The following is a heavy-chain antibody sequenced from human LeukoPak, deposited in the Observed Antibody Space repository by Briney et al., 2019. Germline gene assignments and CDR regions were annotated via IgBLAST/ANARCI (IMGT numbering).Heavy chain of an antibody. CDR1: GYTFTSYG. D-gene: IGHD3-3*01. V-gene: IGHV1-18*01. CDR3: ARGAAYYGFWSGYPHSGYDPQSPFDY. CDR2: ISAYNGNT. J-gene: IGHJ4*02. Sequence: ASVKVSCKASGYTFTSYGISWVRQAPGQGLEWMGWISAYNGNTNYAQKLQGRVTMTTDTSTSTAYMELRSLRSDDTAVYYCARGAAYYGFWSGYPHSGYDPQSPFDYWGQGTLVTVSS.